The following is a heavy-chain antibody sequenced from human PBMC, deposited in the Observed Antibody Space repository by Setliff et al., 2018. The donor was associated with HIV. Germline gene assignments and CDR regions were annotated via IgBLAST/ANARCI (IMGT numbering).Heavy chain of an antibody. Sequence: GASVKVSCKASGGTFNNYAISWVRQAPGQGLEWMGRIIPMFGTANHAQKFQGRVTITADKSTSTAYMELSSLRSEDTAVYYCAREYYDTSGSLVVHYWGQGTLVTVSS. D-gene: IGHD3-22*01. CDR1: GGTFNNYA. J-gene: IGHJ4*02. V-gene: IGHV1-69*06. CDR2: IIPMFGTA. CDR3: AREYYDTSGSLVVHY.